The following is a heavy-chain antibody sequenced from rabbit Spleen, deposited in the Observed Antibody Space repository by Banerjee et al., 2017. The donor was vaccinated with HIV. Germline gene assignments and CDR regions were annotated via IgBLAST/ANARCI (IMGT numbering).Heavy chain of an antibody. Sequence: QSLEESGGGLVQPEGSLTLTCTASGFSFSSNYYMCWVRQAPGKGLEWIACIYAGSSGSAYYASWAKGRFTISKTSSTTVTLQMTSLTAADTATYFCARDEVYAGYTAFGVATLHDFNLWGPGTLVTVS. CDR2: IYAGSSGSA. CDR3: ARDEVYAGYTAFGVATLHDFNL. J-gene: IGHJ4*01. CDR1: GFSFSSNYY. D-gene: IGHD7-1*01. V-gene: IGHV1S40*01.